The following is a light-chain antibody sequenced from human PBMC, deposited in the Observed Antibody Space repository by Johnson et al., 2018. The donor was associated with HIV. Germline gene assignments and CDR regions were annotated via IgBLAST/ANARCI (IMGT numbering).Light chain of an antibody. CDR2: ENN. V-gene: IGLV1-51*02. Sequence: QSVLTQPPSVSAAPGQKVTISCSGSSSNIGNNYVSWYQQLPGTAPKLLIYENNKRPSGIPDRFSGSKSGTSATLGITGLQTGDEADYYCGTWHSALSGGGVFGTGTRVTGL. CDR3: GTWHSALSGGGV. J-gene: IGLJ1*01. CDR1: SSNIGNNY.